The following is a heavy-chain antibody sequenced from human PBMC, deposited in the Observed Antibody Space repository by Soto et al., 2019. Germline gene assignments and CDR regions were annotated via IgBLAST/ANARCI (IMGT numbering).Heavy chain of an antibody. CDR2: ISYDGSNK. Sequence: SLRLSCAASGFTFSSYGMHWVRQAPGKGLEWVAVISYDGSNKYYADSVKGRFTISRDNSKNTLYLQMNSLRAEDTAVYYCAKDQWLYYDSSGFDYWGQGTLVTVSS. CDR1: GFTFSSYG. CDR3: AKDQWLYYDSSGFDY. D-gene: IGHD3-22*01. V-gene: IGHV3-30*18. J-gene: IGHJ4*02.